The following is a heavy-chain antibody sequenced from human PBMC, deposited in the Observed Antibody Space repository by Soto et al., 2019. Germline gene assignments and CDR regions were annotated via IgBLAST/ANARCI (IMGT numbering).Heavy chain of an antibody. V-gene: IGHV4-30-2*01. CDR2: INHLETT. D-gene: IGHD1-26*01. CDR1: GASITFGGYS. Sequence: QLQLHESGSGLVKPSQTLSLTCTVSGASITFGGYSWSWIRQTPGKGLEWIGYINHLETTFYNPSFESRLTLSIDRAKNQFSLKLHSISAADRAVYFCARGGGSDSFDYWGQGILVTVSS. J-gene: IGHJ4*02. CDR3: ARGGGSDSFDY.